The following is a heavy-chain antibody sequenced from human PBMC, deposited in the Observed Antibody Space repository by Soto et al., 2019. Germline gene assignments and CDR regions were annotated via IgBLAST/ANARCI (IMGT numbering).Heavy chain of an antibody. V-gene: IGHV3-66*01. CDR3: AREVGVVVTATGLGY. D-gene: IGHD2-21*02. Sequence: GGSLRLSCAASGFTFSDNYMSWVRQAPGKGLEWVSVIYSGGSTYYADSVKGRFTISRDNSKNTLYLQMNSLRAEDTAVYYCAREVGVVVTATGLGYWGQGTLVTVSS. CDR2: IYSGGST. CDR1: GFTFSDNY. J-gene: IGHJ4*02.